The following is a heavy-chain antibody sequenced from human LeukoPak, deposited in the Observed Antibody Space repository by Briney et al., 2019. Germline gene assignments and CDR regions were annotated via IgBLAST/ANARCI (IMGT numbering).Heavy chain of an antibody. CDR2: IWYGGSNK. CDR1: GFTFSSYG. Sequence: GGSLRLSCAASGFTFSSYGMHWVRQAPGKGLEWVAVIWYGGSNKYYADSVKGRFTISRDNSKNTLYLQMNSLRAEGTAVYYCAREITHYYDSSGAFDIWGQGTMVTVSS. CDR3: AREITHYYDSSGAFDI. D-gene: IGHD3-22*01. V-gene: IGHV3-33*01. J-gene: IGHJ3*02.